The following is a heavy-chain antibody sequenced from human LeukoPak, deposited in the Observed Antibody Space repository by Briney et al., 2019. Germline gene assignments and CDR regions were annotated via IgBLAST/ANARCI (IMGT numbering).Heavy chain of an antibody. J-gene: IGHJ6*02. CDR1: GFTFSTYS. Sequence: GGSLRLSCAASGFTFSTYSMNWVRQAPGKGLEWVSYISSTSSTIYYADSVRGRFTISRDNAKNSLYLQMNSLRDEDTAVYYCARARPWDSSRSYYFGMDVWGHGTTVTVSS. D-gene: IGHD3-22*01. CDR2: ISSTSSTI. CDR3: ARARPWDSSRSYYFGMDV. V-gene: IGHV3-48*02.